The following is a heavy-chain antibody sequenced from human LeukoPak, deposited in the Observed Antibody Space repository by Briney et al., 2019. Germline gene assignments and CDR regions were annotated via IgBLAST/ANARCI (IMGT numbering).Heavy chain of an antibody. J-gene: IGHJ5*02. CDR3: ASTAARGALNWFDP. CDR2: IIPILGIA. V-gene: IGHV1-69*04. CDR1: GGTFSSYA. Sequence: ASVKVSCKASGGTFSSYAVSWVRQAPGQGLEWMGRIIPILGIANYAQKFQGRVTITADKSTSTAYIELSSLRSEDTAVYYCASTAARGALNWFDPWGQGTLVTVSS. D-gene: IGHD3-10*01.